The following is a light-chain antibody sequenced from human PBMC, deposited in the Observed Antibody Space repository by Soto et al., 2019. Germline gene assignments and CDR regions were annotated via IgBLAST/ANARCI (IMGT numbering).Light chain of an antibody. CDR3: QQRHMWPIT. V-gene: IGKV3D-20*02. J-gene: IGKJ5*01. CDR2: AAS. CDR1: QSVSSSN. Sequence: DIVLTQSPGTLSLSPGERATLSCRASQSVSSSNLAWYQQKPAQAPRLLIYAASRRAPGIPERFSGSGSGTDFTLTISSLEPGDSAVYYCQQRHMWPITFGQGTRLEIK.